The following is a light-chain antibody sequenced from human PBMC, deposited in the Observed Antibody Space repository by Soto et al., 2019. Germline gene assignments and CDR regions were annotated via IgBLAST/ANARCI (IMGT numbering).Light chain of an antibody. V-gene: IGLV1-40*01. J-gene: IGLJ1*01. CDR1: E. CDR3: QSYDSSLSGYV. CDR2: ENN. Sequence: EAHWYQQVPGTAPKLLIYENNNRPSGVPDRFSGSKSGTSASLAITGLQAEDEAEYYCQSYDSSLSGYVFGTGTQLTVL.